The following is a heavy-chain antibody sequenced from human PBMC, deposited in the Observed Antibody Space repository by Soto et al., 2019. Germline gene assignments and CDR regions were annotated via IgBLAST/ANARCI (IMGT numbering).Heavy chain of an antibody. Sequence: QVQLVQSGAEVKKPGSSVKVSCKASGGTFSSYAISWVRQAPGQGLEWMGGIIPIFGTANYAQKFQGRVTITADESTSTAYMELRSLRSEDTAVYYCARKGQAVAGPYYYYGMDVWGQGTTVTVS. D-gene: IGHD6-19*01. V-gene: IGHV1-69*01. CDR1: GGTFSSYA. J-gene: IGHJ6*02. CDR3: ARKGQAVAGPYYYYGMDV. CDR2: IIPIFGTA.